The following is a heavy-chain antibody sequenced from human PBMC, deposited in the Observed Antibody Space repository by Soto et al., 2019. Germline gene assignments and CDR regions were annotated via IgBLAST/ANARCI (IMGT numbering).Heavy chain of an antibody. CDR2: ISGSGGST. CDR1: GFIFRSYA. V-gene: IGHV3-23*01. Sequence: PGGSLILSCAASGFIFRSYAMSWVRQTPGKGLEWVSAISGSGGSTYYADSVKGRFTISRDNSKNTLYLQMNSLRAEDTAVYYCAKELVTIFGVVMHPVYYFDYWGQGTLVTSPQ. J-gene: IGHJ4*02. D-gene: IGHD3-3*01. CDR3: AKELVTIFGVVMHPVYYFDY.